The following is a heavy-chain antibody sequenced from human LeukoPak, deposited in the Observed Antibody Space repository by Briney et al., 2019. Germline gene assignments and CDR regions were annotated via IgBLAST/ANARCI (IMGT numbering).Heavy chain of an antibody. CDR3: AKLVGATLIDWFDP. D-gene: IGHD1-26*01. V-gene: IGHV3-23*01. J-gene: IGHJ5*02. CDR1: GFTFSSYA. CDR2: ISGSGGST. Sequence: GGSLRLSCAASGFTFSSYAMTWVRQAPGKGLEWVSVISGSGGSTHYADSVKGRFTISRDSSKNTLYLQMDSLRAEDTAVYYCAKLVGATLIDWFDPWGQGTLVSVSS.